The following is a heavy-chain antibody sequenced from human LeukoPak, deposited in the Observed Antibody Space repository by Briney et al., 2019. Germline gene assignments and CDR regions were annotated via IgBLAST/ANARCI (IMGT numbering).Heavy chain of an antibody. J-gene: IGHJ4*02. V-gene: IGHV3-33*01. CDR2: IQSDGSQE. D-gene: IGHD3-10*01. Sequence: QSGGSLRLSRATSGFIFSHFGMHWVRQAPGKGLEWVAAIQSDGSQEYFADSVKGRSTISRDKSKSTMYLQIDTLRAEDTAVYYCARDSCLIKTCLDYWGQGTLVTVSS. CDR3: ARDSCLIKTCLDY. CDR1: GFIFSHFG.